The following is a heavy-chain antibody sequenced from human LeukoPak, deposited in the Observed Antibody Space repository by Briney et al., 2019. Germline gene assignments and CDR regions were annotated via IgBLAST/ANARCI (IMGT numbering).Heavy chain of an antibody. CDR2: IYPGDSDT. V-gene: IGHV5-51*01. D-gene: IGHD5-18*01. Sequence: GESLKISCKGSGYSFTSYWIGWVRQMPGKGLEWLGIIYPGDSDTRYSPSFQGQVTISADKSISTAYLQWSSLKASDTAMYYCARQGYSYGYFIDYWGQGTLVTVSS. CDR3: ARQGYSYGYFIDY. J-gene: IGHJ4*02. CDR1: GYSFTSYW.